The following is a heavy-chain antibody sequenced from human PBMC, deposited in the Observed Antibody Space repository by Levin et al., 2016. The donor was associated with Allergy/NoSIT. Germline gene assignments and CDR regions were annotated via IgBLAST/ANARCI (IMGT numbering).Heavy chain of an antibody. V-gene: IGHV3-30*04. J-gene: IGHJ4*02. CDR1: GFTFSSYA. D-gene: IGHD1-26*01. CDR3: ARGSSTATPTGDY. CDR2: ISYDGSNK. Sequence: GESLKISCAASGFTFSSYAMHWVRQAPGKGLEWVAVISYDGSNKYYADSVKGRFTISRDNSKNTLYLQMNSLRAEDTAVYYCARGSSTATPTGDYWGQGTLVTVSS.